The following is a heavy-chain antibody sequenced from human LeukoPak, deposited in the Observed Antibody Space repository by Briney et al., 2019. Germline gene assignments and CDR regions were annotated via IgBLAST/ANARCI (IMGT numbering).Heavy chain of an antibody. Sequence: GGSLRLSCAASGFIFSSYSMNWVRQAPGKGLEWVSYISSGSHTIYYADSVKGRFTISRDYAKNSLYLQMNSLRAEDTAVYYCARDGWAAVTTWCGYWGQGTLVTVSS. V-gene: IGHV3-48*01. CDR2: ISSGSHTI. CDR3: ARDGWAAVTTWCGY. J-gene: IGHJ4*02. D-gene: IGHD4-17*01. CDR1: GFIFSSYS.